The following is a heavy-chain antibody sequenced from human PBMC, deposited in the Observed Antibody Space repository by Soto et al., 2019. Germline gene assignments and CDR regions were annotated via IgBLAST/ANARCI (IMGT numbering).Heavy chain of an antibody. Sequence: ASVKVSCKASGYTFTSYDINWVRQATGQGLEWMGWMNPNSGNTGYAQKFQGRVTMIRNTSISTAYMELSSLRSEDTAVYYCARGHPSGNWFDPWGQGTLVTVSS. V-gene: IGHV1-8*01. CDR2: MNPNSGNT. CDR3: ARGHPSGNWFDP. J-gene: IGHJ5*02. CDR1: GYTFTSYD. D-gene: IGHD6-19*01.